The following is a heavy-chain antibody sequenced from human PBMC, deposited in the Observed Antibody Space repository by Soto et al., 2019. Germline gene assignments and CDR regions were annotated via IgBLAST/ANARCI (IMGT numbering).Heavy chain of an antibody. Sequence: SETLSLTCAVYGGSFSGYYWSWIRQPPGKGLEWIGEINHSGSTNYNPSLKSRVTISVDTSKNQFSLKLSSVTAADTAVYYCARGFYYTYDFWSGYYTGMDYWGQGXLVTVSS. CDR2: INHSGST. D-gene: IGHD3-3*01. CDR1: GGSFSGYY. J-gene: IGHJ4*02. V-gene: IGHV4-34*01. CDR3: ARGFYYTYDFWSGYYTGMDY.